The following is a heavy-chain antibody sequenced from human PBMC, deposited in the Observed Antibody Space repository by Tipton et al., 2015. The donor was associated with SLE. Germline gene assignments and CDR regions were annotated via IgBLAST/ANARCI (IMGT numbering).Heavy chain of an antibody. CDR1: GYTFTSYD. J-gene: IGHJ4*02. CDR2: MNPNSGNT. D-gene: IGHD2-2*01. Sequence: QLVQSGAEVKKPGASVKDSFKASGYTFTSYDINWVRQATGQGLEWMGWMNPNSGNTGYAQKFQGRVTMTRNTSISTAYMELSSLRSEDTAVYYCARGCSSTSCTKGDYWGQGTLVTVSS. V-gene: IGHV1-8*01. CDR3: ARGCSSTSCTKGDY.